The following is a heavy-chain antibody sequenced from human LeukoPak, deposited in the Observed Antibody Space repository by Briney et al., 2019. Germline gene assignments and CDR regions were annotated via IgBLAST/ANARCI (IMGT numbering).Heavy chain of an antibody. CDR2: ISSSGSTI. CDR1: GFTFSSYE. D-gene: IGHD6-19*01. J-gene: IGHJ6*04. Sequence: GGSLRLSCAASGFTFSSYEMNWVRQAPGKGLEWVSYISSSGSTIYYADSVKGRFTISRDNAKNSLYLQMNSLRAEDTAVYYCAKDMYSSSGGMDVWGKGTRSPSPQ. CDR3: AKDMYSSSGGMDV. V-gene: IGHV3-48*03.